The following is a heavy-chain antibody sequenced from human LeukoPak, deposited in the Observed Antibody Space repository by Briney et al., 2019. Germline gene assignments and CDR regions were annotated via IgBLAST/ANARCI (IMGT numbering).Heavy chain of an antibody. J-gene: IGHJ3*02. CDR2: ISSSGSTI. V-gene: IGHV3-11*01. CDR1: GFTFSDYY. D-gene: IGHD3-22*01. CDR3: ARDLPRYYYDSSGGAFDI. Sequence: PGGSLRLSCAASGFTFSDYYMSWIRQAPGKGLEWVSYISSSGSTIYYADSVKGRFTISRDNAKNSLYLQTNSLRAEDTAVYYCARDLPRYYYDSSGGAFDIWGQGTMVTVSS.